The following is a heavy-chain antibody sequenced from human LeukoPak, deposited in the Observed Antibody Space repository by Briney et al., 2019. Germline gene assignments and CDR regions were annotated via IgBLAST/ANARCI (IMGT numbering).Heavy chain of an antibody. Sequence: ASVKVSCKASGYTFTSYGISWVRQAPGQGLEWMGWISAYNGNTNYAQKLQGRVTMTTDTSTSTAYMELRSLRSDDTAVYYCARDHVKLGSSFHPFDAFDVWGQGTLVTVSS. CDR2: ISAYNGNT. CDR3: ARDHVKLGSSFHPFDAFDV. CDR1: GYTFTSYG. V-gene: IGHV1-18*01. J-gene: IGHJ3*01. D-gene: IGHD2-2*01.